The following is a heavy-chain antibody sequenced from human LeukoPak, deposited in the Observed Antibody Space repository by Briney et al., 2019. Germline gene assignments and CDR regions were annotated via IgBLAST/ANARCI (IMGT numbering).Heavy chain of an antibody. CDR1: GGSFSGYY. Sequence: PSETLSLTCAVYGGSFSGYYWSWIRQPPGKGLEWIGEINHSGSTNYNPSLKSRVTISVDTSKNQFSLKLSSVTAADTAVYYCARDGRYCTNGVCYTGYFQHWGQGTLVTVSS. D-gene: IGHD2-8*01. CDR2: INHSGST. J-gene: IGHJ1*01. V-gene: IGHV4-34*01. CDR3: ARDGRYCTNGVCYTGYFQH.